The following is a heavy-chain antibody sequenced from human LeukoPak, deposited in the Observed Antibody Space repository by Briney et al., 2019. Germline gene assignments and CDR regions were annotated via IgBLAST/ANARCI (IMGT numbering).Heavy chain of an antibody. CDR3: ASMEMATSTGGAFDI. CDR1: GGSISSYY. J-gene: IGHJ3*02. V-gene: IGHV3-11*01. CDR2: ISSSGSTI. D-gene: IGHD5-24*01. Sequence: LSLTCTVSGGSISSYYWSWIRQAPGKGLEWVSYISSSGSTIYYADSVKGRFTISRDNAKNSLYLQMNSLRAEDTAVYYCASMEMATSTGGAFDIWGQGTMVTVSS.